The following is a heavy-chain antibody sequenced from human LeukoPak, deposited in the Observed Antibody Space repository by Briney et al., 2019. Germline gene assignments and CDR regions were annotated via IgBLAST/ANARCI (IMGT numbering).Heavy chain of an antibody. D-gene: IGHD2-2*01. CDR3: ARVGFGVRDCSSTSCYEDFDY. J-gene: IGHJ4*02. V-gene: IGHV1-18*01. Sequence: GASVKVSCKASGYTFTNYGITWVRQAPGQGLEWMGWISGYQGSTKYAQNFQGRVTMTIDTSTSTAYMELRSLRSDDTAVYYCARVGFGVRDCSSTSCYEDFDYWGQGTLVTVSS. CDR1: GYTFTNYG. CDR2: ISGYQGST.